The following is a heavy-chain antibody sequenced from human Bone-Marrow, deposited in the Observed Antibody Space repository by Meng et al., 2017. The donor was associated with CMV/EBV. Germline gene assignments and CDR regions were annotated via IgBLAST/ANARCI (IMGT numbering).Heavy chain of an antibody. CDR3: ARKLWFGELLPYFDY. Sequence: GESLKISCAASGFTFSAYDMHWVRQLTGKGLEWVSGIGIVGDTYYAGSVKGRFTISRENAKNSLYLQMNSLRAEDTAVYYCARKLWFGELLPYFDYWGQGTLVTVSS. J-gene: IGHJ4*02. CDR1: GFTFSAYD. CDR2: IGIVGDT. V-gene: IGHV3-13*01. D-gene: IGHD3-10*01.